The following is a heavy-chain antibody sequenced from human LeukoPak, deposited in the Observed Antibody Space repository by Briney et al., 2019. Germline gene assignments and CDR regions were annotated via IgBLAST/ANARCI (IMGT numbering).Heavy chain of an antibody. CDR1: GGTFSSYA. Sequence: SVKLSCKASGGTFSSYAISWVRQAPGQGLEWMGRIITIFGIANYAQKFQGRVTITADKSTSTAYMELSSLRSEDTAVYYCARTYYYDSSGYHEDYWGQGTLVTVSS. CDR2: IITIFGIA. J-gene: IGHJ4*02. V-gene: IGHV1-69*04. D-gene: IGHD3-22*01. CDR3: ARTYYYDSSGYHEDY.